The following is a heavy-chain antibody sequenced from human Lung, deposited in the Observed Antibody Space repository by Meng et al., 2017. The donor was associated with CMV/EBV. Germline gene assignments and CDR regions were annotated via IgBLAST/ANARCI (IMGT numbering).Heavy chain of an antibody. V-gene: IGHV3-33*06. Sequence: GGSLRLXXAASGFTFSSYGMHWVRQAPGKGLEWVAVIWYDGSNKYYADSVKGRFTISRDNSKNTLYLQMNSLRAEDTAVYYCAKDRAPPEDYYFDYWGQGTXVTVSS. CDR1: GFTFSSYG. CDR2: IWYDGSNK. CDR3: AKDRAPPEDYYFDY. J-gene: IGHJ4*02. D-gene: IGHD1-26*01.